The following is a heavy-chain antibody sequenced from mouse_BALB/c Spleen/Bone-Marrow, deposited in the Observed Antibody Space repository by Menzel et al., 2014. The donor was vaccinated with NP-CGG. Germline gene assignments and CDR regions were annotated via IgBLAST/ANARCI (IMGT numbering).Heavy chain of an antibody. CDR3: ASYYYGRAWFAY. CDR2: IDPANGNT. J-gene: IGHJ3*01. D-gene: IGHD1-1*01. Sequence: EVMLVESGAELVKPGASVKLSCTASGFNIKDTYMHCVKQRPEQGLEWIGRIDPANGNTKYDPKFQGKATMTADASSNTAYLQLSSLTSEDTAVYYCASYYYGRAWFAYWGQGTLVTVSA. CDR1: GFNIKDTY. V-gene: IGHV14-3*02.